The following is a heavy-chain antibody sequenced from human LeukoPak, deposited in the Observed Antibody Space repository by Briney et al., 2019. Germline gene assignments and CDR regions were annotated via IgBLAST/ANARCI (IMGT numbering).Heavy chain of an antibody. V-gene: IGHV1-8*03. J-gene: IGHJ5*02. CDR1: GYTFTSYD. CDR2: MNPNSGNT. Sequence: ASVKVSCKASGYTFTSYDINWVRQATGQGLEWMGWMNPNSGNTGYAQKFQGRVTITRNTSISTAYMELSSLRSEDTAVYYCARDLEVIWFGEFSAWFDPWGQGTLVTVSS. CDR3: ARDLEVIWFGEFSAWFDP. D-gene: IGHD3-10*01.